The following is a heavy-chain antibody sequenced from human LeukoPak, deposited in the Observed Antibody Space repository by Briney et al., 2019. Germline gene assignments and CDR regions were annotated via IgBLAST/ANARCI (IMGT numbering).Heavy chain of an antibody. CDR2: ISYDGSNK. D-gene: IGHD3-10*01. Sequence: GRSLRLSCAASGFTFSSYAMHWVRQAPGKGLEWVAVISYDGSNKYYADSVKGRFTISRGNSKNTLYLQMNSLRAEDTAVYYCARSLLWFGELSRYYFDYWGQGTLVTVSS. V-gene: IGHV3-30-3*01. CDR3: ARSLLWFGELSRYYFDY. CDR1: GFTFSSYA. J-gene: IGHJ4*02.